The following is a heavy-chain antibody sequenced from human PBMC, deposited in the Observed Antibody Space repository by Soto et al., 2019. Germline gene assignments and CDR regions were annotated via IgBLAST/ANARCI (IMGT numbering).Heavy chain of an antibody. J-gene: IGHJ4*02. CDR3: ARDNTIFGDFDY. D-gene: IGHD3-3*01. CDR2: IYYSGST. CDR1: GGSVSSGSYY. V-gene: IGHV4-61*01. Sequence: SETLSLTCTVSGGSVSSGSYYWSWIRQPPGKGLEWIGYIYYSGSTNYNPSLKSRVTISVDTSKNQFSLKLSSVTAADTAVYYCARDNTIFGDFDYWGQGTMVTVS.